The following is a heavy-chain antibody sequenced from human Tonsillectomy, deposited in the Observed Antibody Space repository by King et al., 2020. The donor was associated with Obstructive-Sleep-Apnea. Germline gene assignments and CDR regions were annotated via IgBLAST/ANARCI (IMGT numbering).Heavy chain of an antibody. J-gene: IGHJ6*02. CDR2: ISGSGGST. CDR1: GFTFSSYA. D-gene: IGHD2-15*01. V-gene: IGHV3-23*04. CDR3: AKPRYCSGGRCYPGYYYYGMDV. Sequence: VQLVESGGGLVQPGGSLRLSCAASGFTFSSYAMSWVRQAPGKGLEWVSAISGSGGSTYYADSVKGRFTISRDNSKNTLYLQMNSLRAEDTAVYYCAKPRYCSGGRCYPGYYYYGMDVWGQGTTVTVSS.